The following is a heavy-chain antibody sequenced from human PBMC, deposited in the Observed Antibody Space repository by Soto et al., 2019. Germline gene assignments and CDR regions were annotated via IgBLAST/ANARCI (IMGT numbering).Heavy chain of an antibody. CDR1: GGTFSSYA. Sequence: QVQLVQSGAEVRKPGSSVKVSCKVSGGTFSSYAICWVRQAPGQGLEWMGGIIPMFGTPNYAQKFQGRVTTTADKSTTMAYLELNRLTSEDPAVYYCATAAGYHYGISGYQYWSFDLWVGGTLVTVSS. V-gene: IGHV1-69*06. CDR3: ATAAGYHYGISGYQYWSFDL. D-gene: IGHD3-22*01. J-gene: IGHJ2*01. CDR2: IIPMFGTP.